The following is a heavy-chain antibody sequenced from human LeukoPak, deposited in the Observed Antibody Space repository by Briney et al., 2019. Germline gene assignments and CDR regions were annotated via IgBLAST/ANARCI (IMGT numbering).Heavy chain of an antibody. J-gene: IGHJ4*02. V-gene: IGHV3-23*01. CDR1: GFTLSTYA. Sequence: GGSLRLSCAASGFTLSTYAMSWVRQAPGKGLEWVSGISDSGGSTYYADSVKGRFTISRDNSKNTLYLQMNSLRAEDTALYYCAKAALSAYCGGDCFSSYYWGQGTLVTVSS. CDR3: AKAALSAYCGGDCFSSYY. CDR2: ISDSGGST. D-gene: IGHD2-21*02.